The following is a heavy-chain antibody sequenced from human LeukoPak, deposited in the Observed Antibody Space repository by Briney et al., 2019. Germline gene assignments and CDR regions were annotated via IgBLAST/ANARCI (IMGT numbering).Heavy chain of an antibody. CDR3: AKTLINSVYSSLDY. CDR2: ISSSGSTI. V-gene: IGHV3-48*03. J-gene: IGHJ4*02. CDR1: GFTFSSYE. D-gene: IGHD3-22*01. Sequence: GGSLRLSCAASGFTFSSYEMNWVRQAPGKGLEWLSYISSSGSTIYYADSVKGRFTISRDNAKSSLYLQMNTLRAEDTAVYYCAKTLINSVYSSLDYWGQGTLVTVSS.